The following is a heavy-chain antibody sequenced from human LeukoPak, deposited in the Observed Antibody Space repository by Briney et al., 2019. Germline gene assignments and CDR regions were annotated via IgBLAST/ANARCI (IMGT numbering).Heavy chain of an antibody. J-gene: IGHJ6*03. CDR3: ARDPYSGNYGDYYYYYMDV. V-gene: IGHV3-21*01. D-gene: IGHD1-26*01. CDR2: ITSSSTYI. CDR1: GFTFDNHW. Sequence: GGSLRLSCAASGFTFDNHWMHWIRQVPGKGLEWVSSITSSSTYIYYADSVKGRFTISRDNARNSLYLQMNSLRVEDTAVYYCARDPYSGNYGDYYYYYMDVWGKGTTVTISS.